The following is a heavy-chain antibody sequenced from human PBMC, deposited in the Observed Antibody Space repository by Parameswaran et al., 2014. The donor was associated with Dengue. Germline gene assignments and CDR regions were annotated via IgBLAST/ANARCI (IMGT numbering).Heavy chain of an antibody. CDR2: INHSGST. Sequence: VRQAPGKGLEWIGEINHSGSTNYNPSLKSRVTISVDTSKNQFSLKLSSVTAADTAVYYCARGDDYSFYYYGMDVWGQGTTVTVSS. V-gene: IGHV4-34*01. CDR3: ARGDDYSFYYYGMDV. J-gene: IGHJ6*02. D-gene: IGHD4-11*01.